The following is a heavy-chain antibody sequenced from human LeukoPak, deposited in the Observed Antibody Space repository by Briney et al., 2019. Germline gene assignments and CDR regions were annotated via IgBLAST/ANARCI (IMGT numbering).Heavy chain of an antibody. V-gene: IGHV3-23*01. D-gene: IGHD6-6*01. CDR2: ITVGGGDT. CDR1: GFTFSSSA. J-gene: IGHJ4*02. CDR3: ARDRSRVAARPLDY. Sequence: GGSLRLSCATSGFTFSSSAMSWVRQAPGKGLEWVSTITVGGGDTNYADSVKGRFTISRDNAKNSLYLQMNSLRAEDTAVYYCARDRSRVAARPLDYWGQGTLVTVSS.